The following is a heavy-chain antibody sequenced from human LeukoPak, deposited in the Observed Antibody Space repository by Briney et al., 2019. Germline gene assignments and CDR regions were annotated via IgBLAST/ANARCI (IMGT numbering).Heavy chain of an antibody. CDR1: GRSINSGGHY. J-gene: IGHJ5*02. Sequence: SQTLSLTCSVSGRSINSGGHYWNWIRQRPGKGLEWIGYIYYTGSTFYNPSLKRRVTMSVDKSKNQFSLKLSSVTAADTAVYYCVRNIGGQRIRFDPWGPGALVTVSS. D-gene: IGHD3-16*01. V-gene: IGHV4-31*03. CDR2: IYYTGST. CDR3: VRNIGGQRIRFDP.